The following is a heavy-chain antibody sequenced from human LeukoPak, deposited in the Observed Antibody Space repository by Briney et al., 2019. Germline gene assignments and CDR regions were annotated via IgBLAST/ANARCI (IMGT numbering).Heavy chain of an antibody. J-gene: IGHJ4*02. CDR3: AKDLYSGDDAGGPFDY. Sequence: GGSLRLSCAASGFTFNNYAMSWVRQAPGGGLEWASVIGGSGGSPYYADSVKGRFTISRDNAKNTLYLQMNSLRAEDTAVYYCAKDLYSGDDAGGPFDYWGQGTLVTVSS. V-gene: IGHV3-23*01. CDR2: IGGSGGSP. D-gene: IGHD5-12*01. CDR1: GFTFNNYA.